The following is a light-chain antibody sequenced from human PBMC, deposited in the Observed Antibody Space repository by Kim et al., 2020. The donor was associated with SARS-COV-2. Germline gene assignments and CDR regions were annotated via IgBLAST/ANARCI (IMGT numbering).Light chain of an antibody. CDR2: AVY. V-gene: IGKV2-29*02. CDR1: QRVIYTEGVIH. CDR3: TQGIRLTYT. Sequence: PASIARMSRQRVIYTEGVIHLHWHQQKPGQSPQLLIYAVYSRFAGVPDMFSGSGSGTDFTLKISRVEAEDVGVYYCTQGIRLTYTCGQGTKLEI. J-gene: IGKJ2*01.